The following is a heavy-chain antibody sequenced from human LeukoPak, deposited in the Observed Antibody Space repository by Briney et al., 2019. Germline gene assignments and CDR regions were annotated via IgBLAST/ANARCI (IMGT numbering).Heavy chain of an antibody. D-gene: IGHD6-19*01. CDR2: TRNKANSYTT. V-gene: IGHV3-72*01. CDR3: AKEASGSGWRPLYHFDY. Sequence: GGSLRLSCAASGFTFSDHYMDWVRQAPGKGLEWVGRTRNKANSYTTEYAASVKGRFTISRDNSKNTLYLQMNSLRAEDTAVYYCAKEASGSGWRPLYHFDYWGQGTLVTVSS. CDR1: GFTFSDHY. J-gene: IGHJ4*02.